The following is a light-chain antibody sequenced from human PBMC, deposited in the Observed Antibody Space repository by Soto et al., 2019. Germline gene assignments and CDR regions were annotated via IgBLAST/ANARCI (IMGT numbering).Light chain of an antibody. CDR2: AAS. CDR1: QSVYNNY. Sequence: EIVLTQSPGTLSLSPGERATLSCRTSQSVYNNYLAWYQHKPGQAPRLLIYAASSRATGIPDRFSGSGSGTDFTLTISRLEPEDFAVYYCHQYGTSSWTFGQGTKVEIK. CDR3: HQYGTSSWT. V-gene: IGKV3-20*01. J-gene: IGKJ1*01.